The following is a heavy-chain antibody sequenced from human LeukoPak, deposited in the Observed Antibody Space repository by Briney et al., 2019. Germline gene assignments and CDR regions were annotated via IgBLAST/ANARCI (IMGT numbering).Heavy chain of an antibody. J-gene: IGHJ4*02. Sequence: ASVKVSCKASGYTFTGYYMHWVQQAPGQGLEWMGWINPNSGGTNYAQKFQGRVTMTRDTSISTAYMELSRLRSDDTAVYYCARRRTNYGGNEYGYWGQGTLVTVSS. CDR3: ARRRTNYGGNEYGY. CDR2: INPNSGGT. D-gene: IGHD4-23*01. CDR1: GYTFTGYY. V-gene: IGHV1-2*02.